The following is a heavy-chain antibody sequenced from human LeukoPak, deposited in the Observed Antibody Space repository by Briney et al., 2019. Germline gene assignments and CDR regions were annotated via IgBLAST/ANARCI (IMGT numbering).Heavy chain of an antibody. CDR2: INHSGST. J-gene: IGHJ3*02. CDR3: ASRTYYYDSSAYYGAFDI. D-gene: IGHD3-22*01. CDR1: GGSFSGYY. Sequence: SETLSLTCAVYGGSFSGYYWSWIRQPPGKGLEWIGEINHSGSTNYNPSLKSRVTISVDTSKNQFSLKLSSVTAADTAVYYCASRTYYYDSSAYYGAFDIWGQGTMVTVSS. V-gene: IGHV4-34*01.